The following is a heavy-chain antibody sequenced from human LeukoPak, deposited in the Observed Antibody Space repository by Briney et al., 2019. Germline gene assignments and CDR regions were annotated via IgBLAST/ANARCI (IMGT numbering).Heavy chain of an antibody. CDR1: GYTFTIYY. V-gene: IGHV1-46*01. J-gene: IGHJ6*02. CDR2: INPSGGST. D-gene: IGHD6-19*01. Sequence: GASVTLSFKASGYTFTIYYMHWVRQAPGQGLERMGVINPSGGSTSYTQKCLGRVTMTRYTSTSTVYMELSSLRSEDTAVYYCARDETVAGTGSSGIHRKYYYYYYGMDVWGQGTTVTVSS. CDR3: ARDETVAGTGSSGIHRKYYYYYYGMDV.